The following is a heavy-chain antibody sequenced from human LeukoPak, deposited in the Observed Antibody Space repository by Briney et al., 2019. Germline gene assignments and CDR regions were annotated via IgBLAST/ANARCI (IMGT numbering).Heavy chain of an antibody. CDR3: AKDLAPAAY. D-gene: IGHD2-2*01. Sequence: GGSLRLSCAASGFTFGRYAMSWVRQAPGKGLEWVSALTGSGGSTYYADSVKGRFTISRDNSKKTLFLQMNSLRAEDTAVYYCAKDLAPAAYWGQGTLVTVSS. CDR1: GFTFGRYA. CDR2: LTGSGGST. J-gene: IGHJ4*02. V-gene: IGHV3-23*01.